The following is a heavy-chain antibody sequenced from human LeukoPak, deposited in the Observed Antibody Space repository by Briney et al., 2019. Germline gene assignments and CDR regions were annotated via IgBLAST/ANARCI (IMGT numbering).Heavy chain of an antibody. CDR1: GGSISSGSYY. V-gene: IGHV4-61*02. J-gene: IGHJ4*02. Sequence: SETLSLTCTVSGGSISSGSYYWSWIRQPAGKGLEWIGRIYTSGSTNYNPSLKSRVTISVDTSKNQFSLKLGSVTAADTAVYYCARSNYGDLLFDYWGQGTLVTVSS. D-gene: IGHD4-17*01. CDR3: ARSNYGDLLFDY. CDR2: IYTSGST.